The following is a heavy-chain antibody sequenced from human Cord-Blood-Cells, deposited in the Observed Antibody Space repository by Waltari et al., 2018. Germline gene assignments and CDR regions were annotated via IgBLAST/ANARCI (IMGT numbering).Heavy chain of an antibody. Sequence: QLQLQESGPGLVKPSETLSLTCTVSGDSISSSSYYWGWIRQPPGKGLEWIGSIYYSGSTYYNPSLKSRVTISVDTSKNQFSLKLSSVTAADTAVYYCARRRQLVGLFDYWGQGTLVTVSS. J-gene: IGHJ4*02. CDR2: IYYSGST. CDR3: ARRRQLVGLFDY. D-gene: IGHD6-6*01. CDR1: GDSISSSSYY. V-gene: IGHV4-39*01.